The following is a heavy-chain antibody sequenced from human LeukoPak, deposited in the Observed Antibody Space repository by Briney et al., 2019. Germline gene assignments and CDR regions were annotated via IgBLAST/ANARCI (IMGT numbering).Heavy chain of an antibody. CDR1: GFTFDDYA. CDR2: ISWNSGSI. J-gene: IGHJ4*02. CDR3: AKANHYGDYLDY. V-gene: IGHV3-9*01. Sequence: GGSLRLSCAASGFTFDDYAMYWVRQAPGKGLEWVSGISWNSGSIGYADSVKGRFTISRDNAKDSLYLQMNSLRAEDTALYYCAKANHYGDYLDYWGQGTLVTVSS. D-gene: IGHD4-17*01.